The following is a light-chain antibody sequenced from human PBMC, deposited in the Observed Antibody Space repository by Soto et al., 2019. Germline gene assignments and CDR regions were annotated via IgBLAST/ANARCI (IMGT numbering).Light chain of an antibody. Sequence: DIQMTQSPSSLSASVGDRVTITCRASQSISSYLNWYQQKPGKAPKLLIYAASSLQSGVPSRFSGSGSGTDFTLTISSLQPDDFATYYCQQYNSYSQTFGQGTKVDNK. V-gene: IGKV1-39*01. CDR3: QQYNSYSQT. J-gene: IGKJ1*01. CDR2: AAS. CDR1: QSISSY.